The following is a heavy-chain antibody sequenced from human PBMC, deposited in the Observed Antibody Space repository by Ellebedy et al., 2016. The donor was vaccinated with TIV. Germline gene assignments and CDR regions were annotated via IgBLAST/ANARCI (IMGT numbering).Heavy chain of an antibody. D-gene: IGHD6-6*01. J-gene: IGHJ5*02. Sequence: ASVKVSCKASGGTFSTYAISWVRQAPGEGLEWMGWINSNSGGTNYEQKFQGRFSMTRDTSISTAYMELSSLKFDDTAIYYCARTRGSSSVELDPWGQGTLVTVSS. CDR3: ARTRGSSSVELDP. V-gene: IGHV1-2*02. CDR1: GGTFSTYA. CDR2: INSNSGGT.